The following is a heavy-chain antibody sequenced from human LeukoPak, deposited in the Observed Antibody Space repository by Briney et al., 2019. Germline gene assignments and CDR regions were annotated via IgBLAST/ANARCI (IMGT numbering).Heavy chain of an antibody. Sequence: PGGSLRLSCAASGFTFSSYSMNWVRQAPGKGLEWVSSISSSSSYIYYADSVKGRFTISRDNAKNSLYLQMNSLRAEDTAVYYCARDSATYYYGSGNQIDYWGQGTLVTVSS. D-gene: IGHD3-10*01. V-gene: IGHV3-21*01. CDR2: ISSSSSYI. J-gene: IGHJ4*02. CDR3: ARDSATYYYGSGNQIDY. CDR1: GFTFSSYS.